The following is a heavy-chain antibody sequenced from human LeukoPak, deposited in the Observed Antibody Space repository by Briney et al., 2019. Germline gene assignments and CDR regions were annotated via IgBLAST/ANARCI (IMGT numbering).Heavy chain of an antibody. Sequence: GGSLRLSCAASGFTFSSYSLNWVRQAPGKGLELISYISSSGSNIAYADSVEGRFTISRDNGKNSLYLQMNSLRAEDTAVYYCARTAFDWSQVGGNWFDPWGQGTLVTVSS. J-gene: IGHJ5*02. CDR2: ISSSGSNI. CDR1: GFTFSSYS. V-gene: IGHV3-48*04. D-gene: IGHD3-9*01. CDR3: ARTAFDWSQVGGNWFDP.